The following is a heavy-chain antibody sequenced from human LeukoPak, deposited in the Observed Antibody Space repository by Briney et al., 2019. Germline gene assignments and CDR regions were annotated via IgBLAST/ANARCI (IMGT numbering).Heavy chain of an antibody. CDR1: GGSISSYY. Sequence: PSETLSLTCTVSGGSISSYYWSWIRQPPGKGLEWIGYIYTSGSTNYNPSLKSRVTISVDTSKNQFSLKLSSVTAADTAVYYCARARGDYYDSSRVAFDIWGQGTMVTVFS. V-gene: IGHV4-4*09. CDR2: IYTSGST. D-gene: IGHD3-22*01. CDR3: ARARGDYYDSSRVAFDI. J-gene: IGHJ3*02.